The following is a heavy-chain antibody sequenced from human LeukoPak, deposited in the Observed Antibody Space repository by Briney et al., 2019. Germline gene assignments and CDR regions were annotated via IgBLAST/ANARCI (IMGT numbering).Heavy chain of an antibody. J-gene: IGHJ3*02. V-gene: IGHV3-7*01. CDR1: GFTFSSYS. Sequence: GGSLRLSCAASGFTFSSYSMSCVRQAPGKGLEWVANIKQDGSEKYYVDSVKGRFTISRDNAKNSLYLQMNSLRAEDTAVYYCARLVNCWADDFDIWGQGTMVTVSS. D-gene: IGHD2-21*01. CDR3: ARLVNCWADDFDI. CDR2: IKQDGSEK.